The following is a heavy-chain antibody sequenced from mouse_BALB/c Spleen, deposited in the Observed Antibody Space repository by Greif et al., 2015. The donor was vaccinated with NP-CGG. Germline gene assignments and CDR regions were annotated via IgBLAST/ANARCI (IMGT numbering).Heavy chain of an antibody. CDR3: ARGNYRYDEAWFAY. Sequence: QVQLKHSGAELVRPGSSVKISCKASGYAFSSYWMNWVKQRPGQGLEWIGQINPGDGDTNYNGKFKGKATLTADKSSSTAYMQLSSLTSEDSAVYFCARGNYRYDEAWFAYWGQGTLVTVSA. J-gene: IGHJ3*01. CDR1: GYAFSSYW. V-gene: IGHV1-80*01. CDR2: INPGDGDT. D-gene: IGHD2-14*01.